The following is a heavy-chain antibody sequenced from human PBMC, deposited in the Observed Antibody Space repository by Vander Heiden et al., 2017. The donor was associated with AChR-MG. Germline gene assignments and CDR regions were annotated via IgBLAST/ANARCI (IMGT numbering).Heavy chain of an antibody. Sequence: EVQLLESGGGLVQPGGSLSLSFAASGFTFSSYAMSWVRQAPGKGLEWVSAISGSGGSTYYADSVKGRFTISRDNSKNTLYLQMNSLRAEDTAVYYCARRRSGSYLDYWGQGTLVTVSS. CDR1: GFTFSSYA. CDR2: ISGSGGST. D-gene: IGHD3-10*01. CDR3: ARRRSGSYLDY. J-gene: IGHJ4*02. V-gene: IGHV3-23*01.